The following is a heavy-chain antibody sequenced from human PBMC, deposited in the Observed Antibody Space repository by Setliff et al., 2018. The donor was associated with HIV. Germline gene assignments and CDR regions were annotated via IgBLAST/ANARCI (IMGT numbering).Heavy chain of an antibody. Sequence: SVKVSCKASGGSFNILGFTWVRQAPGQGLEWVGGIIPVVDAPIYAQRFQGRVVITADKSTGTAYMQLSSLKFEDTAVYYCATRPPGVHRFSIWGQGTMVTVSS. CDR2: IIPVVDAP. CDR3: ATRPPGVHRFSI. D-gene: IGHD3-16*02. V-gene: IGHV1-69*06. CDR1: GGSFNILG. J-gene: IGHJ3*02.